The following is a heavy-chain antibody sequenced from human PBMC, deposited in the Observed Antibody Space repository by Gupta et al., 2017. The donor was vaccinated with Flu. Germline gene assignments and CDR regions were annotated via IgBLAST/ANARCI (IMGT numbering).Heavy chain of an antibody. V-gene: IGHV4-4*07. CDR1: GGPISSYH. D-gene: IGHD6-19*01. J-gene: IGHJ4*02. Sequence: QVQLQESGPGLVKPSETLSLTCTVSGGPISSYHWSWIRQPAGKGLEWIGRIYTSGSTNYNPSLKSRVTMSVDTSKNQFSLKLSSVTAADTAMYYCARDITYSSGWAFDYWGQGTLVTVSS. CDR3: ARDITYSSGWAFDY. CDR2: IYTSGST.